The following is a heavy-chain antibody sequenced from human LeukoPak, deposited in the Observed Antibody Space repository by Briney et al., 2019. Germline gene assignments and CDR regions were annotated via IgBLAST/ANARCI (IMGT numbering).Heavy chain of an antibody. CDR1: GFTFDDYA. V-gene: IGHV3-9*01. J-gene: IGHJ4*02. CDR2: ISWNSGSI. D-gene: IGHD3-16*01. CDR3: XXXXXXXXXXXXPVRYYFDY. Sequence: GGSLRLSCAASGFTFDDYAMHWVRQAPGKGLEWVSGISWNSGSIGYADSVKGRFTISRDNAKNSLYLQMNSLRAEDTALYDCXXXXXXXXXXXXPVRYYFDYWGQGTLVTVSS.